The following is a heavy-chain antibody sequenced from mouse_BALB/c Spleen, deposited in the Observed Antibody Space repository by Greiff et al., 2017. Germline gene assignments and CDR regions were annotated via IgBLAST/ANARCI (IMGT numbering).Heavy chain of an antibody. CDR1: GFTFSSFG. V-gene: IGHV5-17*02. CDR3: ARPFPHYYAMDY. Sequence: EVKLVESGGGLVQPGGSRKLSCAASGFTFSSFGMHWVRQAPEKGLEWVAYISSGSSTIYYADTVKGRFTISRDNPKNTLFLQMTSLRSEDTAMYYCARPFPHYYAMDYWGQGTSVTVSS. J-gene: IGHJ4*01. CDR2: ISSGSSTI.